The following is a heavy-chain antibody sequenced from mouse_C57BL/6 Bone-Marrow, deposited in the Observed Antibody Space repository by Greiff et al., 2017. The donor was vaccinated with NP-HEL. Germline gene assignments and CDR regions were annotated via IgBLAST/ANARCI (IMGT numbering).Heavy chain of an antibody. CDR2: INPSTGGT. V-gene: IGHV1-42*01. CDR3: ARGVYYGNWNYAMDY. J-gene: IGHJ4*01. CDR1: GYSFTGYY. Sequence: VQLQQSGPELVKPGASVKISCKASGYSFTGYYMNWVKQSPEKSLEWIGEINPSTGGTTYNQKFKAKATLTVDKSSSTAYMQLKSLTSEDSAVYYCARGVYYGNWNYAMDYWGQGTSVTVSS. D-gene: IGHD2-1*01.